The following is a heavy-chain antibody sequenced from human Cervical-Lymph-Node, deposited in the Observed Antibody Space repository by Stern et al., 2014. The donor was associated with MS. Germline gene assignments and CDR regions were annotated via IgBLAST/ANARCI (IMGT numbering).Heavy chain of an antibody. J-gene: IGHJ3*02. CDR2: IFSNDEK. D-gene: IGHD4-17*01. Sequence: QITLKESGPVLVKPTETLTLTCTVSGFSLSNARMGVSWIRQPPGKALEWLAHIFSNDEKSYSTSLKSRLTISKDTSKSQVVLTMTNMDPVDTATYYCARIRSYDYGDPRDAFDIWGQGTMVTVSS. CDR3: ARIRSYDYGDPRDAFDI. V-gene: IGHV2-26*01. CDR1: GFSLSNARMG.